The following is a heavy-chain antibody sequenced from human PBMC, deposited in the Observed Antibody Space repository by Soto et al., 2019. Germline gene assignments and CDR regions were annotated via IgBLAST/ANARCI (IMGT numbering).Heavy chain of an antibody. D-gene: IGHD1-26*01. CDR1: GFTFGSYS. CDR3: ARETRLIVGTTIMYYFDY. CDR2: ISSSGHYI. Sequence: GGSLGLSCAASGFTFGSYSMNWVRQAPGKGLEWVSSISSSGHYIYYADSMKGRFTISRDNAKNSLFLQMNSLRAEDTAVYYCARETRLIVGTTIMYYFDYWGQGTLVTVSS. V-gene: IGHV3-21*01. J-gene: IGHJ4*02.